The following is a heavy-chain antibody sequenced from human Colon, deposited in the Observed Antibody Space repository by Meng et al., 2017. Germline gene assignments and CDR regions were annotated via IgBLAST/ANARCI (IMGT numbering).Heavy chain of an antibody. Sequence: VPLARAGTEVKKPGASVKLSCKTSGFTFTTYAIQWVRQAPGQRPQWLGWISVGNGNTKYSQHFQDRVIITRDTSASTAYMELSGLKSEDTAVYYCARDLYGSGRFDYWGQGTLVTSPQ. CDR1: GFTFTTYA. CDR3: ARDLYGSGRFDY. J-gene: IGHJ4*02. CDR2: ISVGNGNT. V-gene: IGHV1-3*01. D-gene: IGHD3-10*01.